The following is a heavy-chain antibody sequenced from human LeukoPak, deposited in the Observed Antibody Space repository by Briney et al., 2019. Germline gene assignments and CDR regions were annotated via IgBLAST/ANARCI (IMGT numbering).Heavy chain of an antibody. CDR2: ISDSGRTI. V-gene: IGHV3-48*03. D-gene: IGHD4-17*01. Sequence: PGGSLRLSCAASGFSFRSYEMNWVRQAPGKGLEWLSYISDSGRTIFYADSVKGRFTISRDNVKNSLYLQMNSLRVEDTAVYYCVRGYGDYTTGMDIWGQGTTVIVSS. J-gene: IGHJ6*02. CDR3: VRGYGDYTTGMDI. CDR1: GFSFRSYE.